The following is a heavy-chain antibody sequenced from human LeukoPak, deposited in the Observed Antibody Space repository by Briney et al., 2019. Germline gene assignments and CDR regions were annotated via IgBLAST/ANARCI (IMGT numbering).Heavy chain of an antibody. V-gene: IGHV1-18*01. CDR3: TGNYYGSGSNADFDY. CDR2: ISAYNGNT. Sequence: ASVKVSCKASGYTFTSYGISWVRQAPGQGLEWMGWISAYNGNTNYAQTIQGRVTMTTDTSTTTAYMELRSLRSDDTAVYYCTGNYYGSGSNADFDYWGQGTLVTVSS. J-gene: IGHJ4*02. D-gene: IGHD3-10*01. CDR1: GYTFTSYG.